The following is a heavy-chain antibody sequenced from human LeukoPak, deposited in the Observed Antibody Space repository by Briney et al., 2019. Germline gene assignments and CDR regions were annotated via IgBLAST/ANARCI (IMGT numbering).Heavy chain of an antibody. CDR3: ARGYYYMDV. Sequence: SETLSLTCTVSGGSISSSSYYWGWIRQPPGKGLEWIGHINSSGGTNYNPSLKSRVTMSVDTSKNQFSLKVTSVTAADTAVYYCARGYYYMDVWGKGNTVTVSS. V-gene: IGHV4-61*05. J-gene: IGHJ6*03. CDR1: GGSISSSSYY. CDR2: INSSGGT.